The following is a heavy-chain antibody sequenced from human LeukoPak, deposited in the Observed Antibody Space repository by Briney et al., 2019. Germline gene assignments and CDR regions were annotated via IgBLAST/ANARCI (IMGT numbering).Heavy chain of an antibody. D-gene: IGHD6-6*01. CDR3: AASNSFAGVDY. V-gene: IGHV4-39*07. CDR2: IYYSRST. J-gene: IGHJ4*02. CDR1: GDSISSSSYY. Sequence: TSETLSLTCTVSGDSISSSSYYWGWIRQPPGKGLEWIWSIYYSRSTDYNPSLKSRVTISVDTSKNQFSLKLSSVTAADTAVYYCAASNSFAGVDYWGQGTLVTVSS.